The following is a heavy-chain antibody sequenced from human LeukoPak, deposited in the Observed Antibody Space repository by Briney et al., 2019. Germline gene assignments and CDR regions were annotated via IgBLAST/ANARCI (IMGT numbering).Heavy chain of an antibody. V-gene: IGHV1-69*13. CDR2: TIPIFGTA. J-gene: IGHJ3*02. D-gene: IGHD6-13*01. Sequence: SVKVSCKASGYTFTMYGISWVRQAPGQGLEWMGGTIPIFGTANYAQKFQGRVTITADESTSTAYMELSSLRSEDTAVYYCARDPTLAAAGTRGDAFDIWGQGTMVTVSS. CDR3: ARDPTLAAAGTRGDAFDI. CDR1: GYTFTMYG.